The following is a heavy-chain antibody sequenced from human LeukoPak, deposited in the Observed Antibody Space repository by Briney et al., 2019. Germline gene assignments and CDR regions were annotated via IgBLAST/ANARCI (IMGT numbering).Heavy chain of an antibody. D-gene: IGHD1-26*01. CDR1: GFTFSYAW. CDR3: AGIVGALNWFDP. V-gene: IGHV3-21*01. CDR2: ISSSSSYI. J-gene: IGHJ5*02. Sequence: PGGSLRLSCAASGFTFSYAWMSWVRQAPGKGLEWVSSISSSSSYIYYADSVKGRFTISRDNAKNSLYLQMNSLRAEDTAVCYCAGIVGALNWFDPWGQGTLVTVSS.